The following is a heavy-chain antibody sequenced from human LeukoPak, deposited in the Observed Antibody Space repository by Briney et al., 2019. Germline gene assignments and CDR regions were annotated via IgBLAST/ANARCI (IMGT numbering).Heavy chain of an antibody. CDR2: IKPESGGT. CDR3: ARARGIAARPAYFDY. Sequence: ASVKVSCKASGYIFTDYYLHWVRQAPGQGLEWTGWIKPESGGTNYAQKFQGRVTMTRDTSISTAYMELSRLRSDDTAVYYCARARGIAARPAYFDYWGQGTLVTVSS. J-gene: IGHJ4*02. V-gene: IGHV1-2*02. D-gene: IGHD6-13*01. CDR1: GYIFTDYY.